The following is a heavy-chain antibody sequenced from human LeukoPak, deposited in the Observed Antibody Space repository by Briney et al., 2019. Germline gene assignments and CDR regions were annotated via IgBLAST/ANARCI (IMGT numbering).Heavy chain of an antibody. CDR2: LNPNNGYT. J-gene: IGHJ4*02. Sequence: GASVKVFCKTSGYIFNDYFIHWVRQAPGPGLEGVGRLNPNNGYTFYTEEFQGRVNITRDTSISTAYMELSRLTSDDTALYYCARDLSSTSNWEFDYWGQGTLVTVSS. V-gene: IGHV1-2*02. CDR1: GYIFNDYF. CDR3: ARDLSSTSNWEFDY. D-gene: IGHD7-27*01.